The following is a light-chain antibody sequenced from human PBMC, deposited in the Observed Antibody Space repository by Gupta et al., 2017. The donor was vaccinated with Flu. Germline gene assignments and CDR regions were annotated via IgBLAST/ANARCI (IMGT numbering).Light chain of an antibody. CDR2: RNN. CDR1: SSNIGSNY. CDR3: AAWDDSLSGQGV. V-gene: IGLV1-47*01. Sequence: VLTQPPSASGTPGQRVTISCSGSSSNIGSNYVYWYQQFPGTAPKLLIYRNNQRPSGVPDRFSGSKSGTSASLAISGLRSEDEADYYCAAWDDSLSGQGVFGGGTKLTVL. J-gene: IGLJ3*02.